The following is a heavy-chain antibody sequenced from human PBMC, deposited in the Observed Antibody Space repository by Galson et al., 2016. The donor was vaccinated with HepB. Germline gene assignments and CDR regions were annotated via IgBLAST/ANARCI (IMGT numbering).Heavy chain of an antibody. CDR2: ISWNSGAI. D-gene: IGHD3/OR15-3a*01. CDR1: GFTLDNYA. V-gene: IGHV3-9*01. J-gene: IGHJ6*04. Sequence: SLRLSCAASGFTLDNYAMHWVRQAPGKGLEWVSGISWNSGAIGYADSVKGRSTVSRDNAKNSLYLQMNSPRAEDTALYYCAKDIGRGTSYYFYGMDVWGKGTTVTVSS. CDR3: AKDIGRGTSYYFYGMDV.